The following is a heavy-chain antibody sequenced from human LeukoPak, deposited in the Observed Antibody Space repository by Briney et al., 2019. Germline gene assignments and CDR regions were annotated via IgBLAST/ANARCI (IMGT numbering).Heavy chain of an antibody. V-gene: IGHV4-61*01. D-gene: IGHD3-22*01. J-gene: IGHJ4*02. CDR2: IYYSGST. CDR3: ARDQYYYDSSAYLFDY. CDR1: GDSISSSPYY. Sequence: SETLSLTCTVSGDSISSSPYYWGWIRQPPGKGLEWIGYIYYSGSTNYSPSLKSRVTISVDTSKNQFSLKLSSVTAADMAVYYCARDQYYYDSSAYLFDYWGQGTLVTVSS.